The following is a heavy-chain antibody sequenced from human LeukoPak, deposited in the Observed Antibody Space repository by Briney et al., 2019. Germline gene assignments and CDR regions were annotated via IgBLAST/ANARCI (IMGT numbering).Heavy chain of an antibody. Sequence: SETLFLTCTVSGGSISSSSAYWGWIRQPPGKGLEWIGSIYYSKNTYYNPSLKSRVTISADTSKNQFSLTLGSVSATDTAVYYCVSPRGFSYGYFDYDSQGNLVIVSS. CDR3: VSPRGFSYGYFDY. J-gene: IGHJ4*02. V-gene: IGHV4-39*01. CDR1: GGSISSSSAY. D-gene: IGHD5-18*01. CDR2: IYYSKNT.